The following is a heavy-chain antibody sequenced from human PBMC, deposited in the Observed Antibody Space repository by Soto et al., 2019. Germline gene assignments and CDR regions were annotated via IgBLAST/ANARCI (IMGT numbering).Heavy chain of an antibody. D-gene: IGHD4-4*01. V-gene: IGHV4-34*01. CDR2: INHSGST. J-gene: IGHJ5*02. CDR3: ARAGTTTVISNWFDP. CDR1: GGFFSGYY. Sequence: SETLSLTCAVYGGFFSGYYWSWIRQPPGKGLEWIGEINHSGSTNYNPSLKSRVTISVDTSKNQFSLKLSSVTAADTAVYYCARAGTTTVISNWFDPWGQGTLVTVSS.